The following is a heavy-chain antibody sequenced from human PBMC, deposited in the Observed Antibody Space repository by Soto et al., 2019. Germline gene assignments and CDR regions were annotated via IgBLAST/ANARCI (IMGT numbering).Heavy chain of an antibody. J-gene: IGHJ4*02. Sequence: SETLSLTCTVSGGSISSGGYYWSWTRQHPGKGLEWIGYIYYSGSTYYNPSLKSRVTISVDTSKNQFSLKLSSVTAADTAVYYCARRVYDSSGYRPGWGQGTLVTISS. V-gene: IGHV4-31*03. D-gene: IGHD3-22*01. CDR3: ARRVYDSSGYRPG. CDR1: GGSISSGGYY. CDR2: IYYSGST.